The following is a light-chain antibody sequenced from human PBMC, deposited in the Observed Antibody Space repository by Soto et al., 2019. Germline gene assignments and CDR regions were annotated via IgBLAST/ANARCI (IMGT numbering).Light chain of an antibody. CDR2: DAF. V-gene: IGKV3-11*01. CDR1: QSVNNY. Sequence: EIVLKQSPGTLSLSPGERATLSCRASQSVNNYLAWYQQKPGQAPRLLICDAFNRATGIPARFSGSGSGTYFTLAISSLEPEDSAVYYCQQRANWPWLTFGGGTRVEIK. CDR3: QQRANWPWLT. J-gene: IGKJ4*01.